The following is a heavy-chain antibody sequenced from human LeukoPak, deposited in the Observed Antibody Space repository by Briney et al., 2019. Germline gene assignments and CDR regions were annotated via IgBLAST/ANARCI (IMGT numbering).Heavy chain of an antibody. D-gene: IGHD3-16*01. CDR3: TRWGAFDI. V-gene: IGHV3-7*01. CDR1: GFTFDNYW. Sequence: GGSLRLSCAASGFTFDNYWMTWVRQAPGKGLEWVANISEDGSEKNYGDSVKGRFTMSRDNAKNSLYLQMNTLRAEDTAVYYCTRWGAFDIWGQGTMVTVSS. CDR2: ISEDGSEK. J-gene: IGHJ3*02.